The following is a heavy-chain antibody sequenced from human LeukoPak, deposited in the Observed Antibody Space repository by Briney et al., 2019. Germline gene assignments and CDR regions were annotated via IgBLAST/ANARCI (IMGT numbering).Heavy chain of an antibody. CDR1: GVSISSYY. J-gene: IGHJ5*02. Sequence: SETLSLTCTVSGVSISSYYWSWIRQPAGKGLEWIGSIYYSGSTYYNPSLKSRATISVDTSKNQFSLRLSSVTAADTAVYYCARGRHSSSWSSQARQGWFDPWGQGTLVTVSS. D-gene: IGHD6-13*01. CDR3: ARGRHSSSWSSQARQGWFDP. V-gene: IGHV4-59*05. CDR2: IYYSGST.